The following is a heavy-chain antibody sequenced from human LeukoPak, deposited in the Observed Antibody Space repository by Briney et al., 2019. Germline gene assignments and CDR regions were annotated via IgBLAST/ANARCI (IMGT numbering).Heavy chain of an antibody. Sequence: GGPLRLSCAASGFTVSSSYMSWVRQAPGKGLEWVSVIYSGGSTYYADSVKGRFTISRDNSKNTLYLQMNSLRVEDTAFYYCARVSQWLLDHWGQGTLVFVSS. CDR3: ARVSQWLLDH. J-gene: IGHJ4*02. V-gene: IGHV3-53*01. CDR1: GFTVSSSY. CDR2: IYSGGST. D-gene: IGHD6-19*01.